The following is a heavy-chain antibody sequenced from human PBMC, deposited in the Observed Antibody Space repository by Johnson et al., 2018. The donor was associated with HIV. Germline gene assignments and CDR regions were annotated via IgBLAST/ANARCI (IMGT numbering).Heavy chain of an antibody. CDR2: ISSSGSTI. Sequence: QVQLVESGGGLVKPGGSQRLSCAASGFIFSDYYMTWIRQAPGKGLEWVSYISSSGSTIYYADSVKGRFTISRDNAKNSLYLQMNSLRDEYTAVYYCAKDARGSYSRAQSISDAFDIWGQGTMVTV. J-gene: IGHJ3*02. CDR1: GFIFSDYY. D-gene: IGHD1-26*01. V-gene: IGHV3-11*04. CDR3: AKDARGSYSRAQSISDAFDI.